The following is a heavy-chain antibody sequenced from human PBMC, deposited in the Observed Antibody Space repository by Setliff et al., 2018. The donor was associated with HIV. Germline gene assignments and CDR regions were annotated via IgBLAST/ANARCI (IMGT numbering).Heavy chain of an antibody. CDR3: AADRNYYDSSVLQRPHAFDI. V-gene: IGHV1-3*04. J-gene: IGHJ3*02. CDR1: GYTFIHYD. D-gene: IGHD3-22*01. Sequence: ASVKVSCKTSGYTFIHYDIHWVRQAPGERLEWLGWINTDTGNTKYSQKFQERVTITRDMSTSTAYMELSSLRSEDTAVYYCAADRNYYDSSVLQRPHAFDIWGQGTMVTVSS. CDR2: INTDTGNT.